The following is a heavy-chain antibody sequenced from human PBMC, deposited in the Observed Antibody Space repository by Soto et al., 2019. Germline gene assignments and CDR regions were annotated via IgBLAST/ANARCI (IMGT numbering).Heavy chain of an antibody. CDR3: ARDLVYISTWSISYRSMEY. D-gene: IGHD6-13*01. Sequence: GGSLRLSCAASGFTFGSYSMNWVRQAPGKGLEWVSSISSSGGYIYYADSVKDRFTISRDNAKNSLYLQMNSLRAEDTAVYYFARDLVYISTWSISYRSMEYWGQGTTVTVYS. CDR1: GFTFGSYS. V-gene: IGHV3-21*01. J-gene: IGHJ6*02. CDR2: ISSSGGYI.